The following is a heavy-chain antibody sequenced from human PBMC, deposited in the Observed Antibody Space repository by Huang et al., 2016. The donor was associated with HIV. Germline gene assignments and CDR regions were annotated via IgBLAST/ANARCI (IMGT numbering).Heavy chain of an antibody. J-gene: IGHJ6*03. D-gene: IGHD1-26*01. Sequence: QVQLQESGPGLVQPSQTLSLICTVSGDSISSGAFYWTWLRRSAGGGLQWIGQVSTSESVLYNGSLRSRVTIALDTSKNQLSLNLRSVTAADTALYFCARGRGGTHSYFFYSMDVWGAGTAVIVSS. CDR3: ARGRGGTHSYFFYSMDV. CDR2: VSTSESV. CDR1: GDSISSGAFY. V-gene: IGHV4-61*09.